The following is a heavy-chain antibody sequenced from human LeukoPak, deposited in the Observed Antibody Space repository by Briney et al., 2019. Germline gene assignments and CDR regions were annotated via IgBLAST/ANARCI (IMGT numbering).Heavy chain of an antibody. J-gene: IGHJ6*03. V-gene: IGHV3-11*04. CDR1: GFTFSDYY. CDR3: ARTANFDRLFVPPDYYYYYMDV. CDR2: ISFSGSTI. Sequence: PGGSLRLSCAASGFTFSDYYMSWIRQAPGKGLEWVSYISFSGSTIYYADSVKGRFTISRDNAKNSLYLQMDSLRVEDTAVYYCARTANFDRLFVPPDYYYYYMDVWGKGTTVTVSS. D-gene: IGHD3-9*01.